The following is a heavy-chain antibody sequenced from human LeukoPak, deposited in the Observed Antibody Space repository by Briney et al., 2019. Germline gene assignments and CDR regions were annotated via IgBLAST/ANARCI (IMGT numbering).Heavy chain of an antibody. Sequence: SETLSLTCTVSGGSISSSSYYWGWIRQPPGKGLEWIGSIYYSGSTYYNPSLKSRVTISVDTSKNQFSLKLSSVTAADTAVYYCARIEQSYYFDYWGQGTLVTVSS. V-gene: IGHV4-39*01. J-gene: IGHJ4*02. CDR3: ARIEQSYYFDY. CDR1: GGSISSSSYY. CDR2: IYYSGST. D-gene: IGHD6-19*01.